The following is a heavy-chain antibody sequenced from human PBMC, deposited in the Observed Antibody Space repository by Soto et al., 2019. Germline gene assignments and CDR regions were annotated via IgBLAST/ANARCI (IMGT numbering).Heavy chain of an antibody. CDR1: GFTFNNYA. D-gene: IGHD2-21*02. Sequence: HPGGSLRLSCAASGFTFNNYAMSWVRQAPGKGLEWVSAISSSGYSTYYADSVKGRFTISRDNSRNTVYLQMNNLRADDTAVYYCAKGSVVVAAKFDSWGQGTLVTVPQ. CDR3: AKGSVVVAAKFDS. V-gene: IGHV3-23*01. J-gene: IGHJ4*02. CDR2: ISSSGYST.